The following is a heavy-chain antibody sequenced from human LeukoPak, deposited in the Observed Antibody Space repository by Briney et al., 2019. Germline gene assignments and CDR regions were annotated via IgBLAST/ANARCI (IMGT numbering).Heavy chain of an antibody. Sequence: ASVKVSCKASGGTFSSYAISWVRQAPGQGLEWMGGIISIFGTANYAQKFQGRVTITTDESTSTAYMELSSLRSEDTAVYYCASSIAAAGYYYYYYMDVWGKGTTVTVSS. CDR2: IISIFGTA. CDR1: GGTFSSYA. V-gene: IGHV1-69*05. D-gene: IGHD6-13*01. CDR3: ASSIAAAGYYYYYYMDV. J-gene: IGHJ6*03.